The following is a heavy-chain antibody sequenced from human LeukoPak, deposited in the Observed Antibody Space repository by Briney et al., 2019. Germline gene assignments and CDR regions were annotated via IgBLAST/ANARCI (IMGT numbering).Heavy chain of an antibody. CDR3: AKDRSPGSAARFDY. J-gene: IGHJ4*02. D-gene: IGHD2-2*01. V-gene: IGHV3-30*18. Sequence: GGSLRLSCAASGFTFSSYGMHWVRQAPGKGLEWVAVISYDGSNKYYAGSVKGRFTISRDNSKNTLYLQMNSLRAEDTAVYYCAKDRSPGSAARFDYWGQGTLVTVSS. CDR2: ISYDGSNK. CDR1: GFTFSSYG.